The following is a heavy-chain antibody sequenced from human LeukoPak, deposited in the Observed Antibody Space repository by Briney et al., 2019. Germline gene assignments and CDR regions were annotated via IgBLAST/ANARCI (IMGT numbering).Heavy chain of an antibody. V-gene: IGHV3-33*03. CDR3: AAISYLAFDI. D-gene: IGHD2/OR15-2a*01. J-gene: IGHJ3*02. Sequence: GGSLRLSCAASGFTFSSYGMHWVRQAPGKGLEWVAVIWYDGSNKYYADSVKGRFTISRDNAKNSLYLQMNSLRAEDTAVYYCAAISYLAFDIWGQGTMVTVSS. CDR1: GFTFSSYG. CDR2: IWYDGSNK.